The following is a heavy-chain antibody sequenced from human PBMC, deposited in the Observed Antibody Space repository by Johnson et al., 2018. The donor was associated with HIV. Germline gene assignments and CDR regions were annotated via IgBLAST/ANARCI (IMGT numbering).Heavy chain of an antibody. CDR1: GFTFSSYG. CDR3: ESQPGGAFDI. J-gene: IGHJ3*02. CDR2: IKQDGSEK. V-gene: IGHV3-7*03. D-gene: IGHD4-23*01. Sequence: VQLVESGGGLVQPGGSLRLSCAASGFTFSSYGMSWVRQAQGKGLEWVANIKQDGSEKYYVDSVKGRFTISRDNAKNSLYLQMNSLRAEDTAVYYCESQPGGAFDIWGQGTMVTVS.